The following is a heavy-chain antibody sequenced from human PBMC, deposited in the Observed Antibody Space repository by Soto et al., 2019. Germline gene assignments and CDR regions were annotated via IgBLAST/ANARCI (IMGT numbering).Heavy chain of an antibody. CDR2: INAYNGNT. CDR3: ARDPVAGTYFDY. Sequence: QVQLVQSGAEVKKPGASVKVSCKASGYTFTTYGISWVRQAPGQGLEWMGWINAYNGNTNYAQKLKGRVTMTTDTSTSTDYMEMRSMRSADAAVYYCARDPVAGTYFDYWGQGTLVTVSS. J-gene: IGHJ4*02. V-gene: IGHV1-18*01. D-gene: IGHD6-19*01. CDR1: GYTFTTYG.